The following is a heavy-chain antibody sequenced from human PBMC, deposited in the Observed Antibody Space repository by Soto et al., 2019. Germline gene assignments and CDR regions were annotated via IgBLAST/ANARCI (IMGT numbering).Heavy chain of an antibody. CDR1: GYSISSGYY. Sequence: NPSETLSLTCAVSGYSISSGYYWGWIRQPPGKGLEWIGSIYHSGSTYYNPSLKSRVTISVDTSKNQFSLKLSSVTAADTAVYYCAGSGSGSLNWFAPWGQGTPVTVSS. D-gene: IGHD3-10*01. CDR3: AGSGSGSLNWFAP. V-gene: IGHV4-38-2*01. CDR2: IYHSGST. J-gene: IGHJ5*02.